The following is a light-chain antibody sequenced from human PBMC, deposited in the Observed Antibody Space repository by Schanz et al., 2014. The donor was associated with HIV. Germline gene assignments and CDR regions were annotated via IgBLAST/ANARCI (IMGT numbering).Light chain of an antibody. CDR3: QQYNGLSPIT. J-gene: IGKJ2*01. V-gene: IGKV1-5*03. CDR1: QGLTGW. Sequence: DIQMTQSPSSVSASVGDRVTITCRASQGLTGWLAWYQQRPGKAPKLLISKASTLESGVPSRFSGSGSGTEFTLTISSLQPDDLATYYCQQYNGLSPITFGQGTKLEIK. CDR2: KAS.